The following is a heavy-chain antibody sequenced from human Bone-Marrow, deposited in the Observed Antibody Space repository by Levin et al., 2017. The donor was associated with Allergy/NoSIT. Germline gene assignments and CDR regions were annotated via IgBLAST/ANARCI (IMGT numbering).Heavy chain of an antibody. CDR2: VHTDTGVT. CDR3: ATVREVYEAFDI. Sequence: GESLKISCKASGFIFTGYYLHWVRQAPGQGLEWMGWVHTDTGVTNYAQKFQGRVTMTRDTSFSTAYMDLRRLTSEDTAVYYCATVREVYEAFDIWGQGTVVAISS. D-gene: IGHD3-10*01. J-gene: IGHJ3*02. V-gene: IGHV1-2*02. CDR1: GFIFTGYY.